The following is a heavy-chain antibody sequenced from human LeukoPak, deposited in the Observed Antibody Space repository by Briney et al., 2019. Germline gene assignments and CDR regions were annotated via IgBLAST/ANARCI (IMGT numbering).Heavy chain of an antibody. CDR1: GYTFTGYY. CDR3: ARDKYSYGPNYFDY. Sequence: ASVKVSCKASGYTFTGYYMHWVRQAPGQGPEWMGRINPNSGGTNYAQKFQGRVTMTRDTSISTDYMELSRLRSDDTAVYYCARDKYSYGPNYFDYWGQGTLVTVSS. D-gene: IGHD5-18*01. J-gene: IGHJ4*02. V-gene: IGHV1-2*06. CDR2: INPNSGGT.